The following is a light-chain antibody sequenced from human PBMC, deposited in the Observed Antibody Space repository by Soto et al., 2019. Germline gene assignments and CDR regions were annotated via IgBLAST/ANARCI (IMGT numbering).Light chain of an antibody. Sequence: EVVLTQSPATLSLSPGEGATLSCRASQSVSSYLAWYQQTPDQAPRLLIYDASNRATGIPARFSGSGSGTAFTLTISGLEPEDLAVSYCQHHSTWPPDIGGGTKVEIK. CDR3: QHHSTWPPD. CDR2: DAS. V-gene: IGKV3-11*01. CDR1: QSVSSY. J-gene: IGKJ4*01.